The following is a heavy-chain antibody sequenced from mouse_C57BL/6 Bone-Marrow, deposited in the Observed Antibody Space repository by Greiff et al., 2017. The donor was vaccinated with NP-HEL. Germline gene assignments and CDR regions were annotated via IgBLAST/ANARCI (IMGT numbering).Heavy chain of an antibody. J-gene: IGHJ2*01. D-gene: IGHD2-4*01. CDR1: GYTFTDYY. V-gene: IGHV1-19*01. CDR3: ARRGLRRAFDY. CDR2: INPYNGGT. Sequence: EVQLQQSGPVLVKPGASVKMSCKASGYTFTDYYMNWVKQSHGKSLEWIGVINPYNGGTSYNQKFKGKATLTVDKSSSTAYMELNSLTSEDSAVYYCARRGLRRAFDYWGQGTTLTVSS.